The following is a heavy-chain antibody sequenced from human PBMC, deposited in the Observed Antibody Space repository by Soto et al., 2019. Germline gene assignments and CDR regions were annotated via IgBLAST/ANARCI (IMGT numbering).Heavy chain of an antibody. CDR1: GFTFSSYA. J-gene: IGHJ4*02. V-gene: IGHV3-23*01. CDR2: VSGSGGSR. D-gene: IGHD6-19*01. Sequence: EVQLLESGGGLVQPGRSLRLSCAASGFTFSSYAMAWVRQAPGKGLEWVSTVSGSGGSRYFADSVKGRFTVSRDNSKNTLFLLRNGLGVEDTAVYYCAKKWGCGNGWLDYWGQGTLVTVSS. CDR3: AKKWGCGNGWLDY.